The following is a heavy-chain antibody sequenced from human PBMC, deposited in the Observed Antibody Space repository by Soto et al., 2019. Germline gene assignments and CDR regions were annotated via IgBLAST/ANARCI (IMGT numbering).Heavy chain of an antibody. D-gene: IGHD3-22*01. V-gene: IGHV4-59*01. CDR3: ARDYDSSGYYYQY. CDR1: GGSITTCD. Sequence: AXXTLCLPCSVGGGSITTCDGRWILQPPGKGLEWIGYMFYSGSTNYNPSLKSRVTISVDTSKNQFSLKLSSVNAADTAVYYCARDYDSSGYYYQYWGQGALVTVSS. CDR2: MFYSGST. J-gene: IGHJ4*02.